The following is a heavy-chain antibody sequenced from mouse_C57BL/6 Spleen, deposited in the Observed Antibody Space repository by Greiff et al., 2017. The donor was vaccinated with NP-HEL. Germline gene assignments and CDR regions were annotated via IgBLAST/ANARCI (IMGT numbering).Heavy chain of an antibody. Sequence: VQLKESGPGLVKPSQSLSLTCSVTGYSITSGYYWNWIRQFPGNKLEWMGYISYDGSNNYNPSLKNRISITRDTSKNQFFLKLNSVTTEDTATYYCATIPGFAYWGQGTLVTVSA. D-gene: IGHD2-12*01. V-gene: IGHV3-6*01. J-gene: IGHJ3*01. CDR2: ISYDGSN. CDR1: GYSITSGYY. CDR3: ATIPGFAY.